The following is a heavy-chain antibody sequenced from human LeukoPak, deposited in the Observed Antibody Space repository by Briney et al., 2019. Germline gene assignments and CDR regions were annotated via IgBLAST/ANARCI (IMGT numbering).Heavy chain of an antibody. CDR1: GITFSSYS. D-gene: IGHD3-16*01. J-gene: IGHJ4*02. Sequence: GGSLRLSCVASGITFSSYSMNWVRQAPGKGLEWVSYISSFSGTINYADSVKGRFAISRDNAKNSLYLQMDSLRAEDTAVYYCARDQGGVGYWGQGTLVTVSS. CDR2: ISSFSGTI. CDR3: ARDQGGVGY. V-gene: IGHV3-48*01.